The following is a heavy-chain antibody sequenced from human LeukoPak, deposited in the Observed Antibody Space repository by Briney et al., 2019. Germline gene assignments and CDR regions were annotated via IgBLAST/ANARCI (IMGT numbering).Heavy chain of an antibody. V-gene: IGHV1-2*02. Sequence: GASVKVSCKASGYSFTGYYMHWVRQAPGQGLEWMGWINPSSGGTNYAQKFQGRVTMTRDTSISTAYMELSRLRSDDTAVYYCARAYGDSRDWFDPWGQGTLVTVSS. CDR2: INPSSGGT. J-gene: IGHJ5*02. CDR3: ARAYGDSRDWFDP. CDR1: GYSFTGYY. D-gene: IGHD2-21*02.